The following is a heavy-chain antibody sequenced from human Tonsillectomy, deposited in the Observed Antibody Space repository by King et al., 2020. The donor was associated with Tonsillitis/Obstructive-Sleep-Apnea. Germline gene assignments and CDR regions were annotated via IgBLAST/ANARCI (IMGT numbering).Heavy chain of an antibody. Sequence: VQLVESGGGVVQPGRSLRLSCAASGFTFSSYGMHGVRQAPGKGLEWVAVIWYDGSNKYYADSVKGRFTISRDNSKNTLYLQMNSLRAEDTAVYYCARDLGITIFGVVNYYYYYMDVWGKGTTVTVSS. V-gene: IGHV3-33*01. CDR3: ARDLGITIFGVVNYYYYYMDV. CDR2: IWYDGSNK. CDR1: GFTFSSYG. J-gene: IGHJ6*03. D-gene: IGHD3-3*01.